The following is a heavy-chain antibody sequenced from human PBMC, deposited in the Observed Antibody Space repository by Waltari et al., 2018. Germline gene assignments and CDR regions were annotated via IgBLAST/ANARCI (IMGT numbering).Heavy chain of an antibody. CDR2: ISWNSGSI. V-gene: IGHV3-9*01. D-gene: IGHD2-21*02. J-gene: IGHJ3*02. Sequence: EVQLVESGGGLVQPGRSLRLSCAASGFTFDDYAMHWVRQAPGKGREWVSGISWNSGSIGYADSVKGRFTISRDNAKNSLYLQMNSLRAEDTALYYCAKGLRGNDAFDIWGQGTMVTVSS. CDR3: AKGLRGNDAFDI. CDR1: GFTFDDYA.